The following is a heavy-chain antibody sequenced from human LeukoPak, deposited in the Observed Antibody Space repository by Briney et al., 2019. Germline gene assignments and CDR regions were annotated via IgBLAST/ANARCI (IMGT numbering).Heavy chain of an antibody. CDR1: GFSFSGHW. D-gene: IGHD6-13*01. CDR3: ARGPSSNWSGLDF. J-gene: IGHJ4*02. V-gene: IGHV3-74*01. Sequence: GGSLRLSWAASGFSFSGHWMHWARQLPGKGLVWVSRISPTGSTTSYADSVKGRFTVSRDNAKNTLYLQVNNLRAEDTAVYYCARGPSSNWSGLDFWGQGTLVTVSS. CDR2: ISPTGSTT.